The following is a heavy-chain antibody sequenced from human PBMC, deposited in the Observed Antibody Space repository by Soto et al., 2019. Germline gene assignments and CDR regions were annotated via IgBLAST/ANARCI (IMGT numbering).Heavy chain of an antibody. J-gene: IGHJ3*02. CDR3: ARETTWVQLWHDAFDI. CDR1: GGSVSSGSYY. V-gene: IGHV4-61*01. D-gene: IGHD5-18*01. CDR2: IYYSGST. Sequence: PETLSLTCTVSGGSVSSGSYYWSWIRQPPGQGLEWIGYIYYSGSTNYNPSLKSRVTISVDTCKNQFSLKLSSVTAADTAVYYCARETTWVQLWHDAFDIWGQGTMVTVSS.